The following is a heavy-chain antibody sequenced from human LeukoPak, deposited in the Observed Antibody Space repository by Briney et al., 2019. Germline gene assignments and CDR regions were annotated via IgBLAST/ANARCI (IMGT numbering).Heavy chain of an antibody. V-gene: IGHV1-2*02. CDR2: INPNSGGT. Sequence: ASVKVSCKASGYTFTGYYMHWVRQAPGQGLEWMGWINPNSGGTNYAQKFQGRVTMTRDTSISTAYMELSRLRSDDTAVYYCAREAYVNYYDSSGFDYWGQGTLVTVSS. D-gene: IGHD3-22*01. J-gene: IGHJ4*02. CDR1: GYTFTGYY. CDR3: AREAYVNYYDSSGFDY.